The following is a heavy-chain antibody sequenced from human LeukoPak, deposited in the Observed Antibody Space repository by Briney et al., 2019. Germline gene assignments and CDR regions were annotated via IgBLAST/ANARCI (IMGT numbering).Heavy chain of an antibody. Sequence: GGSLRLSCAASGFTFSSYSTNWVRQAPGKGLEWVSSISNSSSYIYYADSVKGRFTISRDNAKNSLYLQMNSLRAEDTAVYYCARDSKRWLPNPDAFDIWGQGTMVTVSS. V-gene: IGHV3-21*01. J-gene: IGHJ3*02. CDR2: ISNSSSYI. D-gene: IGHD5-12*01. CDR1: GFTFSSYS. CDR3: ARDSKRWLPNPDAFDI.